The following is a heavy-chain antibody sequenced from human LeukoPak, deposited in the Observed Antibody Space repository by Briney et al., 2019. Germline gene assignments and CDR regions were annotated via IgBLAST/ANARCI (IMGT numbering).Heavy chain of an antibody. Sequence: PSGTLSLTCAVSGGSISSSNWWSWVRQPPGKGLEWIGYIYYSGSTYYNPSLKSRVTISVDTSKNQFSLKLSSVTVADTAVYYCARPLGDWYFDLWGRGTLVTVSS. J-gene: IGHJ2*01. V-gene: IGHV4-4*02. D-gene: IGHD7-27*01. CDR1: GGSISSSNW. CDR3: ARPLGDWYFDL. CDR2: IYYSGST.